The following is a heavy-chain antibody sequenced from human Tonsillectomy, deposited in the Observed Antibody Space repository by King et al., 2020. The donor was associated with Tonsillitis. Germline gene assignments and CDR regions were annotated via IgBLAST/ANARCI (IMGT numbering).Heavy chain of an antibody. J-gene: IGHJ4*02. CDR3: TRDQEGCTSTLCFAWFEY. D-gene: IGHD2-2*01. Sequence: DVQLVESGGGLVQPGGSLTLSCAVSGFTFRNYEFGWVRQAPGKGLEWVAYISSSGTTVLYANSVKGRFIVSRDNAQKSLYLQMNSLRAEDTAGYYCTRDQEGCTSTLCFAWFEYWGQGSLVTVSS. V-gene: IGHV3-48*03. CDR1: GFTFRNYE. CDR2: ISSSGTTV.